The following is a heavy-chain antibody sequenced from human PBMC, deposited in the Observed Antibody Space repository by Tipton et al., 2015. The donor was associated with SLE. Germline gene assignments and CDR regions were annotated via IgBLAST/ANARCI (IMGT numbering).Heavy chain of an antibody. J-gene: IGHJ3*02. CDR2: IYTSGST. D-gene: IGHD4-17*01. CDR1: GGSITSYY. Sequence: TLSLTCTVSGGSITSYYWGWIRQPAGKRLEWIGRIYTSGSTNYNPSLKSRVTMSVDTSKNQFSLKLSSVTAADTAVYYCARVGYGDYQSAFDIWGQGTMVTVSS. V-gene: IGHV4-4*07. CDR3: ARVGYGDYQSAFDI.